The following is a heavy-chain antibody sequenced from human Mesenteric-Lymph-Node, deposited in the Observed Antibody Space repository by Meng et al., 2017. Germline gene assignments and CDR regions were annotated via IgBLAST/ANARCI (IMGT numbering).Heavy chain of an antibody. J-gene: IGHJ4*02. D-gene: IGHD1-1*01. V-gene: IGHV4-39*07. Sequence: QLQLHEPGPGLVQSSETLAPPCTGSGGPIICSSYYWSWLRQPPGEGLEWIGSVVYSGTTYYNPSLKSRVVISVDRSKNQFSLNLSSVTAADTAVYYCGRDQGRQLINHWGQGTLVTVSS. CDR3: GRDQGRQLINH. CDR2: VVYSGTT. CDR1: GGPIICSSYY.